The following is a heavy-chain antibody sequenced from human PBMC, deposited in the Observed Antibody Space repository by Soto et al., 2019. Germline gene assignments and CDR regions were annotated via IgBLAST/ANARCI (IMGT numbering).Heavy chain of an antibody. V-gene: IGHV3-30*04. J-gene: IGHJ6*02. D-gene: IGHD3-10*01. CDR3: ARDVGFGDLTPRTSYYSVMDV. CDR2: TSKDGGRG. Sequence: QVQLVESGGGVVQPGRSLRLSCASSGFTLSSYSLHWVRQPPGKGLEWVALTSKDGGRGYYADSVRGRFTISTDHSKSTLYLEMNSLRTEDTALYFCARDVGFGDLTPRTSYYSVMDVWGRGTTVTVSS. CDR1: GFTLSSYS.